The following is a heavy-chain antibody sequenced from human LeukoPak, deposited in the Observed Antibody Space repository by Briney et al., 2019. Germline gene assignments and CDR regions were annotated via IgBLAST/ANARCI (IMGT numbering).Heavy chain of an antibody. Sequence: GGSLRLSCAASGFTFSSYAMSWVRQAPGKGLEWVSANSGSGGSTYYADSVKGRFTISRDNSKNTLYLQMNSLRAEGTAVYYCAKAAGYSYGNYFAYWGQGTLVTVSS. CDR2: NSGSGGST. J-gene: IGHJ4*02. V-gene: IGHV3-23*01. CDR3: AKAAGYSYGNYFAY. D-gene: IGHD5-18*01. CDR1: GFTFSSYA.